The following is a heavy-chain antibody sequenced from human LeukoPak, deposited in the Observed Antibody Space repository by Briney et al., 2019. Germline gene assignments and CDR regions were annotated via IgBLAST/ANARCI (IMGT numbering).Heavy chain of an antibody. CDR2: ISGDGGST. J-gene: IGHJ4*02. Sequence: GGSLRLSCAASGFTFDDYAMHWVRQAPGKGLEWVSLISGDGGSTYYADSVKGRFTISRDNSKNSLYLQMNSLRTEDTALYYCAKYIDGIAVAGTADYWGQGTLVTVSS. CDR3: AKYIDGIAVAGTADY. CDR1: GFTFDDYA. D-gene: IGHD6-19*01. V-gene: IGHV3-43*02.